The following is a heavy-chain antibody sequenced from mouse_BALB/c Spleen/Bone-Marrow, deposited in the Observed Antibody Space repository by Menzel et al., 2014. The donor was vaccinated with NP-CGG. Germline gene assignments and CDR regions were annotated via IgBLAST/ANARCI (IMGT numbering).Heavy chain of an antibody. D-gene: IGHD2-10*02. Sequence: EVQGAETGPELAKPGASVKISCKASGYTFTDYNMHWVKQSHGKSLEWIGYIYPYNGGTGHNQKFKSKATLAVDNSSSTAYMGLRSLTSEDSAVYYCTRREYGNYGYAMAYFSQGTSVTVSS. J-gene: IGHJ4*01. V-gene: IGHV1S29*02. CDR1: GYTFTDYN. CDR3: TRREYGNYGYAMAY. CDR2: IYPYNGGT.